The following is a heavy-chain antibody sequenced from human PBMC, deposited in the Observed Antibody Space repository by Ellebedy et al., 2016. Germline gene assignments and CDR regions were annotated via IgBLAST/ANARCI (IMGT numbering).Heavy chain of an antibody. CDR3: ATSSEVPGWFET. Sequence: SETLSLTCAVYGGSFSGYYWSWIRQPPGKGLEWIGEINHSGSTNYNPSIKSRVTISVDTSKNQFSLKLSSVTAADTSVYYGATSSEVPGWFETWGQGILVTVAS. J-gene: IGHJ5*02. CDR2: INHSGST. D-gene: IGHD6-19*01. CDR1: GGSFSGYY. V-gene: IGHV4-34*01.